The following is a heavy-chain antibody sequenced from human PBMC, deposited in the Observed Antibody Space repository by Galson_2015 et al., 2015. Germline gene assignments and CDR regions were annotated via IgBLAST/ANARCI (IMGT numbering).Heavy chain of an antibody. D-gene: IGHD6-13*01. CDR2: IYSGGST. Sequence: SGAEVKKPGETLRISCKGSGYSFTSYWISWVRQAPGKGLEWVSVIYSGGSTYYADSVKGRFTISRDNSKNTLYLQMNSLRAEDTAVYYCAREAAAGPIYYYYYGMDVWGQGTTVTVSS. CDR1: GYSFTSYW. CDR3: AREAAAGPIYYYYYGMDV. J-gene: IGHJ6*02. V-gene: IGHV3-53*01.